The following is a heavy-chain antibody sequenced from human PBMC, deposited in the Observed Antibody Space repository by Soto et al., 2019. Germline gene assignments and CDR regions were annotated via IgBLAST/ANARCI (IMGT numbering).Heavy chain of an antibody. V-gene: IGHV1-18*01. D-gene: IGHD3-9*01. CDR1: GYTFTSYG. CDR2: ISAYNGNT. Sequence: ASVKVSCKASGYTFTSYGISWVRQAPGQGLEWMGWISAYNGNTNYAQKLQGRVTMTTDTSASTAYMELSSLRSEDTAVYYCARAFHFNWNWFDPWGQGTLVTVSS. CDR3: ARAFHFNWNWFDP. J-gene: IGHJ5*02.